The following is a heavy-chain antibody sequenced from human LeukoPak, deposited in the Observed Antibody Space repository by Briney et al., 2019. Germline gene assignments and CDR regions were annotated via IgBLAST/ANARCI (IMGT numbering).Heavy chain of an antibody. D-gene: IGHD3-9*01. CDR2: ITGGGSGI. Sequence: GGSLRLSCAASGFTFSNYAMSWVRQAPGKGVEWVSAITGGGSGIYYADSMKSRFTISRDNSKNTLYLQINSLRAEDTAVYYCAKWGDYDVLTGYYVSDYWGQGTLVTVSS. J-gene: IGHJ4*02. CDR3: AKWGDYDVLTGYYVSDY. V-gene: IGHV3-23*01. CDR1: GFTFSNYA.